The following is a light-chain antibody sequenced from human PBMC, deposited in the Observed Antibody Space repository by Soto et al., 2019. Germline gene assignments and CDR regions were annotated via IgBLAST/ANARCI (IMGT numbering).Light chain of an antibody. CDR2: GAS. Sequence: EIALTQSPGTLSLSPGEGATLSCRASQSVTSNYLAWYQQKPGQAPRLLIFGASSRASGIPARFSGSGSGTDFTLTISRLEPEDFAVYYCQQYTNGPPYTFGQGTKLEMK. CDR1: QSVTSNY. CDR3: QQYTNGPPYT. J-gene: IGKJ2*01. V-gene: IGKV3-20*01.